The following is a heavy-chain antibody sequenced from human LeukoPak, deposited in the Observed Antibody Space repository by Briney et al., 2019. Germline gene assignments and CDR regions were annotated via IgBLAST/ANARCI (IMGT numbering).Heavy chain of an antibody. CDR1: GGSFSSYY. J-gene: IGHJ5*02. D-gene: IGHD2-2*01. V-gene: IGHV4-59*01. CDR3: ARGVVPAAKDWFDR. CDR2: IYYSGSP. Sequence: SETLSLTYTVSGGSFSSYYWSWIRQPPGKGLEWIGYIYYSGSPNYNPSLKSQVTITVDTSKNQFSLKLSSVTAADTAVYYCARGVVPAAKDWFDRWGQGTLVTVSS.